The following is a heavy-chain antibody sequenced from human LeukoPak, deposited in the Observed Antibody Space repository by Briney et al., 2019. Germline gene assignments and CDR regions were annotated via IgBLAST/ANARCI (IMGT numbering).Heavy chain of an antibody. V-gene: IGHV1-69*04. J-gene: IGHJ5*02. CDR1: GATLNIGHA. CDR2: IIPLLGEV. Sequence: SVKVSCKAFGATLNIGHAFIWARQAPGQGLQWMGRIIPLLGEVNYAQNFQGRVSFTADKSTATMYMEMKSLRLDDTAIYYCSPCGHAYDWFGPWGQGTLVTVSS. D-gene: IGHD5-12*01. CDR3: SPCGHAYDWFGP.